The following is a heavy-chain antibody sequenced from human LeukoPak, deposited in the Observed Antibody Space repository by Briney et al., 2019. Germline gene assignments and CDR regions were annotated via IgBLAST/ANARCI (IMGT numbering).Heavy chain of an antibody. Sequence: SETLSLTCTVSGGSISSYYWSWIRQPPGKGLEWIGYIYYSGSTNYNPSLKSRVTISVDTSKNQFSLKLSSVTAADTAAYYCARRAAAAGFDYWGQGTLVTVSS. CDR1: GGSISSYY. CDR3: ARRAAAAGFDY. J-gene: IGHJ4*02. D-gene: IGHD6-13*01. V-gene: IGHV4-59*08. CDR2: IYYSGST.